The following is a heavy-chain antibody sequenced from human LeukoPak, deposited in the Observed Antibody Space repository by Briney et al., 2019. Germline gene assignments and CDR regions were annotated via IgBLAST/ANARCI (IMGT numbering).Heavy chain of an antibody. CDR2: ISSSSSTI. Sequence: GGSLRLSCAASGFIFSSYSMNWVRQAPGKGLERVSYISSSSSTIYYADSVKGRFTISRDNAKNSLYLQMNSLRAEDTAVYYCARDRHDYSNLNWFDPWGQGTLVTVSS. J-gene: IGHJ5*02. CDR3: ARDRHDYSNLNWFDP. CDR1: GFIFSSYS. D-gene: IGHD4-11*01. V-gene: IGHV3-48*04.